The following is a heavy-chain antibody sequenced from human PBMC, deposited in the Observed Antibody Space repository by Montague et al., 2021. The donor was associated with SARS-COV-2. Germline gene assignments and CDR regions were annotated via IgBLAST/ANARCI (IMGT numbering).Heavy chain of an antibody. CDR1: GDSVPNNRAA. Sequence: CAISGDSVPNNRAAWNWVRQSPSRGLEWLGRTYYTSKWYNDYALFVKSRITINPDTSKNQVSLRLNSVTPEDTAIYFCAREVDNYFGYWGQGTLVTVSS. J-gene: IGHJ4*02. V-gene: IGHV6-1*01. CDR2: TYYTSKWYN. CDR3: AREVDNYFGY. D-gene: IGHD3-9*01.